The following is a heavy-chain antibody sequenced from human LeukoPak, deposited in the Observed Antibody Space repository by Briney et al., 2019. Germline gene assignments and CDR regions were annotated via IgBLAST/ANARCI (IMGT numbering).Heavy chain of an antibody. CDR2: LIPIFGTA. V-gene: IGHV1-69*13. D-gene: IGHD2-2*01. CDR1: GCTFSSYA. CDR3: ARDLCYCSSTSCCSGWFDP. J-gene: IGHJ5*02. Sequence: SVKVSCKASGCTFSSYAISWVRQAPGQGLEWMGGLIPIFGTANYAQKFQGRVTIIAAESTSTAYMELSSLRSEDTDVYYCARDLCYCSSTSCCSGWFDPWGQGTLVTVSS.